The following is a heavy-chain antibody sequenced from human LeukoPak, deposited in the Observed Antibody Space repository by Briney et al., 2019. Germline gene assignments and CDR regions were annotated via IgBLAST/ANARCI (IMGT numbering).Heavy chain of an antibody. Sequence: GGSLRLSCAASEFTFSSYSMNWVRQAPGKGLEWVSYISSSSSTIYYADSVKGRFTISRDNADNSLYLEMNSLRAEDTAVYYCATGDSWNSYYYYDVDVWGKGTTVTVSS. CDR2: ISSSSSTI. J-gene: IGHJ6*03. CDR1: EFTFSSYS. V-gene: IGHV3-48*04. CDR3: ATGDSWNSYYYYDVDV. D-gene: IGHD1-7*01.